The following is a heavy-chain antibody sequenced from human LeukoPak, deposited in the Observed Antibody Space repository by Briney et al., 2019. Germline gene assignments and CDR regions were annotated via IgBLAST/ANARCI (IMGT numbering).Heavy chain of an antibody. J-gene: IGHJ2*01. Sequence: GGSLRLSCAASGFTFSTYAMSWVRQAPGKGLEWVSGISGSGGTTYYVDSVKGRFTISRDNSKNTLYLQMNSLRAEDTAVYYCAKIGGAYTRYFDLWGRGTLVTVSS. CDR1: GFTFSTYA. CDR3: AKIGGAYTRYFDL. V-gene: IGHV3-23*01. D-gene: IGHD3-10*01. CDR2: ISGSGGTT.